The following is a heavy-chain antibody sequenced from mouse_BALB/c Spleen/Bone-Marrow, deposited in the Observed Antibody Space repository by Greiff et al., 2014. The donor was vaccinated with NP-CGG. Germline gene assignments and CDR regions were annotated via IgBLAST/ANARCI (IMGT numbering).Heavy chain of an antibody. Sequence: VQLQQPGPDLVKPSQSLSLTCTVTGYSITSGYSWHWIRQFPGNKLEWMGYIQYSGSTNYNPSLKSRISITRDTSKNQFFLQLNSVTTEDTATYYCARRGSIYDGYLDYWGQGTTPTVSS. CDR3: ARRGSIYDGYLDY. D-gene: IGHD2-3*01. CDR1: GYSITSGYS. V-gene: IGHV3-1*02. CDR2: IQYSGST. J-gene: IGHJ2*01.